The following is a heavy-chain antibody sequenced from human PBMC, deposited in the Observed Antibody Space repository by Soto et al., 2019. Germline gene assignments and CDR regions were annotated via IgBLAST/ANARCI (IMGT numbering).Heavy chain of an antibody. D-gene: IGHD4-17*01. CDR1: GYTFTSYY. J-gene: IGHJ4*02. CDR3: ARVGGDYGDFDY. Sequence: QVQLVQSGAEVKKPGASVKVSCKASGYTFTSYYMHWVRQAPGQGLEWMGIINPSGGSTSYAQKFQGRVTMTRDTSTSTVYMELISLRSEDTAVYYCARVGGDYGDFDYWGQGTLVTVSS. CDR2: INPSGGST. V-gene: IGHV1-46*01.